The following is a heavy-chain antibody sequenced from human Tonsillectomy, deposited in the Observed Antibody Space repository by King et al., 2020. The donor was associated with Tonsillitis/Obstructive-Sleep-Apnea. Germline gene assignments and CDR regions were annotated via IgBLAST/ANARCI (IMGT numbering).Heavy chain of an antibody. J-gene: IGHJ6*03. CDR1: GFTFSDYY. D-gene: IGHD2-2*01. CDR2: ISSSSSYT. Sequence: VQLVESGGGLVKPGGSLRLSCAASGFTFSDYYMSWIRQAPGKGLEWVSYISSSSSYTNYADSVKGRFTISRDNAKNSLYLQMTSLRAEDTAVYYCARVIYCSSTSCSGGMDVWGKGTTVTVSS. V-gene: IGHV3-11*05. CDR3: ARVIYCSSTSCSGGMDV.